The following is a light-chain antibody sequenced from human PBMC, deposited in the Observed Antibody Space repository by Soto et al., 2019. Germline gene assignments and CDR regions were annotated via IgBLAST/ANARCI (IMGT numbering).Light chain of an antibody. CDR2: DND. V-gene: IGLV1-51*01. Sequence: QSVLTQPPSVSAAPGQKVTVSCSGSRSNIGNNAVAWYQHLPGTAPKLLIYDNDNRPSGISDRFSASKSGTSATLAITGLQTGDEADYYCETWDSSLSAGVFCGGTKVTVL. J-gene: IGLJ3*02. CDR1: RSNIGNNA. CDR3: ETWDSSLSAGV.